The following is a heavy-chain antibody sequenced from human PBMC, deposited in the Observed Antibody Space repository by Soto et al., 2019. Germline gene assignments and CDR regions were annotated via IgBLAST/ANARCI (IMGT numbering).Heavy chain of an antibody. D-gene: IGHD3-9*01. CDR1: GDSVNSDNYY. CDR2: IYFRGNT. Sequence: KPSETLSLTCTVSGDSVNSDNYYWSWIRQPPGKGLEWIGYIYFRGNTKYNPSFKSRVTISLDTSKNQFSLKLSSVTAADTAVYYCARVRYFDPHVDCWGQGALVTVSS. CDR3: ARVRYFDPHVDC. V-gene: IGHV4-61*01. J-gene: IGHJ4*02.